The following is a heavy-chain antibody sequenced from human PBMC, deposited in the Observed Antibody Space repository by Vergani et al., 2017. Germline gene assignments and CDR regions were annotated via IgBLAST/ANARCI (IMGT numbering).Heavy chain of an antibody. CDR1: GYTFTDYF. J-gene: IGHJ4*02. V-gene: IGHV1-2*02. Sequence: QVQLVQSGAEVKKPGASVKVSCKASGYTFTDYFMHWVRQAPGQGLEWMGWINPNSGGTNYAQKFQGRVTMTRDTSISTAYMELSNLRSDDTSLYYCARVGTNSNRDCFDYWGQGALVTVSS. CDR2: INPNSGGT. CDR3: ARVGTNSNRDCFDY. D-gene: IGHD4-23*01.